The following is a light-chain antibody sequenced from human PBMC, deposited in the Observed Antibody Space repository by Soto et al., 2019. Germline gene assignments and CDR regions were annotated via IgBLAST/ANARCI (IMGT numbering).Light chain of an antibody. CDR2: DAS. Sequence: DIQMTHSPSSLSASEGDRVTITCQASQDISNYLNWYQQKPGKAPKLLIYDASNLETGVPSRFSGSGSGTDFTFTISSLQPEDIATYYCQQYDNLPITFGQGTRLEIK. CDR1: QDISNY. J-gene: IGKJ5*01. CDR3: QQYDNLPIT. V-gene: IGKV1-33*01.